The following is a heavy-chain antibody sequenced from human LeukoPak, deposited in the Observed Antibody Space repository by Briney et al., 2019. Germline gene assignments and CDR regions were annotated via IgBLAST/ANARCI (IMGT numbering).Heavy chain of an antibody. Sequence: GESLKISCKGSGYSFTSYWIGWVRQMPGKGLEWMGIIYPGDSDTRYSPSFQGQVTISADKSISTAYLQWSSLKASDTAMYYCARHVVAAAGTGWFDPWGQGTLVTVSS. J-gene: IGHJ5*02. D-gene: IGHD6-13*01. CDR3: ARHVVAAAGTGWFDP. CDR1: GYSFTSYW. V-gene: IGHV5-51*01. CDR2: IYPGDSDT.